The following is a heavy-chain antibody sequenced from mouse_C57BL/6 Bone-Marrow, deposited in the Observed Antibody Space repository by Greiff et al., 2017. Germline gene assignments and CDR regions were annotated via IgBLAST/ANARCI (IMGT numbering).Heavy chain of an antibody. CDR1: GYTFTSYW. CDR3: ARPHYYGSSYGYFDV. D-gene: IGHD1-1*01. Sequence: VQLQQPGAELVMPGASVKLSCKASGYTFTSYWMHWVKQRPGQGLEWIGEIDPSDSYTNYNQKFKGKSTLTVAKSSSPAYMQLSSLTSEDSAVYYCARPHYYGSSYGYFDVWGTGTTVTVSS. CDR2: IDPSDSYT. J-gene: IGHJ1*03. V-gene: IGHV1-69*01.